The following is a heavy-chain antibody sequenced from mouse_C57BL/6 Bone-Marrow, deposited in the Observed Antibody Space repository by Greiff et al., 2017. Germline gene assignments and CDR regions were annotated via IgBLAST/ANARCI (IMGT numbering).Heavy chain of an antibody. CDR1: GYTFTDYE. D-gene: IGHD1-1*01. J-gene: IGHJ2*01. CDR3: TRDGNYYGSSYYFDY. CDR2: IDPETGGT. Sequence: QVQLQQSGAELVRPGASVTLSCKASGYTFTDYEMHWVKQTPVHGLEWIGAIDPETGGTAYNQKFKGKAILTADKSSSTAYVELRSLTSEDSAVYYCTRDGNYYGSSYYFDYWGQGTTLTVSS. V-gene: IGHV1-15*01.